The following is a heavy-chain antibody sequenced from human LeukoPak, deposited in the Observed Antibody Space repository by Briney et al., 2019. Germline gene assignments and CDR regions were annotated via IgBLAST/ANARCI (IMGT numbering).Heavy chain of an antibody. D-gene: IGHD3-9*01. J-gene: IGHJ4*02. CDR1: GGSFRGYY. CDR2: INHRGST. CDR3: ARGDILTGYSY. Sequence: PSETLSLTCAVYGGSFRGYYWSSIRQPPGKGLEWIGEINHRGSTKYNPSLKSRVTISVDTSKNQFSLNLRSATAADTAVYHCARGDILTGYSYWGQGTLVTVSS. V-gene: IGHV4-34*01.